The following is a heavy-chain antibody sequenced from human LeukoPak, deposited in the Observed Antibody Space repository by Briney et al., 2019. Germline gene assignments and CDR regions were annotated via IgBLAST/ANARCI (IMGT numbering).Heavy chain of an antibody. J-gene: IGHJ4*02. CDR1: GFTFSGYW. CDR3: ARVNGLDY. CDR2: INSDGSGT. Sequence: HSGGSLRLSCTASGFTFSGYWMHWVRHAPGKGLVWVSRINSDGSGTAYADSVKGRFTISRDNAKNTLYLQMNSLRAEDTAVYYCARVNGLDYWGQGTLVTVSS. V-gene: IGHV3-74*03. D-gene: IGHD2-8*01.